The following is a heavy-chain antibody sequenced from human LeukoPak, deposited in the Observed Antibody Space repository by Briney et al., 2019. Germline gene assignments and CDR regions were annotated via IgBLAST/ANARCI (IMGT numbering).Heavy chain of an antibody. CDR2: IYYSGST. CDR3: ARDPPLVPAAIRLDY. D-gene: IGHD2-2*01. J-gene: IGHJ4*02. Sequence: PSETLSLTCSVSGGSISSYYWSWIRQPPGKGLEWIGYIYYSGSTNYNPSLKSRVTISVDTSKNQFSLKLSSVTAADTAVYYCARDPPLVPAAIRLDYWGQGTLVTVSS. V-gene: IGHV4-59*01. CDR1: GGSISSYY.